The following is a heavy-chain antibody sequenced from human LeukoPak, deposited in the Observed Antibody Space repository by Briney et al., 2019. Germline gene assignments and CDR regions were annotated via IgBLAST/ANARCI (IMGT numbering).Heavy chain of an antibody. CDR3: ARVAVTCSSTSCYGYYFDY. CDR2: IYYSGST. J-gene: IGHJ4*02. D-gene: IGHD2-2*01. CDR1: GGSISSSSYS. V-gene: IGHV4-39*01. Sequence: SETLSLTCTVSGGSISSSSYSWGWIRQPPGKGLEWIGSIYYSGSTYYNPSLKSRVTISVDTSKNQFSLKLSSVTAADTAVYYCARVAVTCSSTSCYGYYFDYWGQGTLVTVSS.